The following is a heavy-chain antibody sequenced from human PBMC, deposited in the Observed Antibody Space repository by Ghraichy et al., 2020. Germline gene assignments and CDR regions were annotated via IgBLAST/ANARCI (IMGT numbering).Heavy chain of an antibody. CDR3: AKGNFGLFDI. Sequence: GSLRLSCAGSGFIFSSIAMSWVRQAPGQGLEWVSSISSGGQSTYYSDPVKGRFTISRDNSKNMLFLQMNSLRAEDTALYYCAKGNFGLFDIWGQGTMVTVSS. D-gene: IGHD3-3*01. CDR1: GFIFSSIA. J-gene: IGHJ3*02. CDR2: ISSGGQST. V-gene: IGHV3-23*01.